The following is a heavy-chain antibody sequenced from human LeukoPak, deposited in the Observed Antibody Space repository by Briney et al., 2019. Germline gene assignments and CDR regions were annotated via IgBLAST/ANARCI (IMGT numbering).Heavy chain of an antibody. CDR1: GFTFSSYW. J-gene: IGHJ4*02. CDR2: IKQDGSEK. CDR3: AASSSSVLYYFDY. V-gene: IGHV3-7*01. D-gene: IGHD6-6*01. Sequence: AGGSLRLSCAASGFTFSSYWMSWVRQAPGKGLEWVANIKQDGSEKYYVDSVKGRFTISRDNAKNSLYLQMNGLRAEDTAVYYCAASSSSVLYYFDYWGQGTLVTVSS.